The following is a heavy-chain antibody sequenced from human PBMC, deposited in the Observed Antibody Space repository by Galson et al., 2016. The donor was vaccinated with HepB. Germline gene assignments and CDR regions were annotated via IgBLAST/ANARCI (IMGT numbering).Heavy chain of an antibody. CDR2: IMPIYGTE. D-gene: IGHD6-25*01. J-gene: IGHJ6*02. V-gene: IGHV1-69*06. CDR1: GGTFSSHA. CDR3: AGVELAASRYFYYGMDV. Sequence: SVKVSCKASGGTFSSHAINWVRQAPGQGLEWMGAIMPIYGTEDYAQKFQGRLTFTADTSTSTTYMELRSLGSEDTAVYWCAGVELAASRYFYYGMDVWGQGTKVTVSS.